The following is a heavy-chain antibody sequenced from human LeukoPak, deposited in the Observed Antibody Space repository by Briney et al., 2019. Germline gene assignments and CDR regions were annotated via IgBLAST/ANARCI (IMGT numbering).Heavy chain of an antibody. CDR2: ISGSGGST. CDR1: GFTFSSYA. V-gene: IGHV3-23*01. D-gene: IGHD3-22*01. J-gene: IGHJ4*02. CDR3: AKPPPSYDSSGYYFDY. Sequence: GGSLRLSCAASGFTFSSYAMSWVRQAPGKGLEWGSAISGSGGSTYYADSVKGRFTISRDNSKNTLYLQMNSPRAEDTAVYYCAKPPPSYDSSGYYFDYWGQGTLVTVSS.